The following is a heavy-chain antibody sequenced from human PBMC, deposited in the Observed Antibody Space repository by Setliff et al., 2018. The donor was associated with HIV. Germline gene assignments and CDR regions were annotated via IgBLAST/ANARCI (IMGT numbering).Heavy chain of an antibody. CDR1: GDSITNNNFY. CDR2: IFNTGST. Sequence: SETLSLTCAVSGDSITNNNFYWGLSRQPPGKGLEWIGTIFNTGSTYYSSSLKSRVTISVDTSKNQFSLKLSSVTAADTAVYYCAKVLVRYYYGSGTEAGYYYMDVWGKGTTVTVSS. D-gene: IGHD3-10*01. J-gene: IGHJ6*03. V-gene: IGHV4-39*07. CDR3: AKVLVRYYYGSGTEAGYYYMDV.